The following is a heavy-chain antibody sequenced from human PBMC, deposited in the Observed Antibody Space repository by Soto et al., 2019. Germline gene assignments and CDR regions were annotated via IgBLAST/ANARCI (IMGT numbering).Heavy chain of an antibody. J-gene: IGHJ6*02. Sequence: QVQLVESGGGVVQPGRSLRLSCAASGFTFSSYGMHWVRQAPGKGLEWVAVISYDGSNKYYADSVKGRFTISRDNSKNTLYLQMNSLRAEDTAVYYCAKSRRVGDYNNYDPNYYYYGMDVWGQGTTVTVSS. V-gene: IGHV3-30*18. CDR2: ISYDGSNK. CDR3: AKSRRVGDYNNYDPNYYYYGMDV. D-gene: IGHD4-4*01. CDR1: GFTFSSYG.